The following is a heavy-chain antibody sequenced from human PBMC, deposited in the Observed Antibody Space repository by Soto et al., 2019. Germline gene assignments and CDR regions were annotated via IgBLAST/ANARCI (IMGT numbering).Heavy chain of an antibody. Sequence: KTSETLSLTCTVSGGSISSSGYYWDWIRQPPGKGLEWIGTISYTGSTYYNPSLKSRVTISLDTSKNQFSLELTSVTAADTAVYYCARPMGDLYYGMDVWGQGTTVTVSS. CDR2: ISYTGST. CDR3: ARPMGDLYYGMDV. D-gene: IGHD3-16*01. CDR1: GGSISSSGYY. J-gene: IGHJ6*02. V-gene: IGHV4-39*01.